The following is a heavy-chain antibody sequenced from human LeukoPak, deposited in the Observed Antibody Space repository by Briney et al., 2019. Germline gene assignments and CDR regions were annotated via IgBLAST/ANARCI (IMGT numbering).Heavy chain of an antibody. J-gene: IGHJ3*02. CDR1: GFTLSSYE. Sequence: PGGSLRLSCAASGFTLSSYEMNWVRQAPGKGLEWVSYISSSGSTIYYADSVKGRFTISRDNAKNSLYLQMNSLRAEDTAVYYCARDNPGLTDTDAFDIWGQGTMVTVSS. CDR3: ARDNPGLTDTDAFDI. CDR2: ISSSGSTI. V-gene: IGHV3-48*03. D-gene: IGHD1-14*01.